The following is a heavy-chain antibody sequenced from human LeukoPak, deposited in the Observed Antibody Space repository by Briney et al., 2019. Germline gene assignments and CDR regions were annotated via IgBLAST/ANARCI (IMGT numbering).Heavy chain of an antibody. Sequence: SETLSLTCAVYGGSFSGYYWSWIRQPPGKGLEWIGEINHSGSTNYNPSLKSRVTISVDTPKNQFSLKLSSVAAADTAVYYCARGKAKQDYWGQGTLVTVSS. CDR1: GGSFSGYY. CDR3: ARGKAKQDY. V-gene: IGHV4-34*01. D-gene: IGHD1/OR15-1a*01. CDR2: INHSGST. J-gene: IGHJ4*02.